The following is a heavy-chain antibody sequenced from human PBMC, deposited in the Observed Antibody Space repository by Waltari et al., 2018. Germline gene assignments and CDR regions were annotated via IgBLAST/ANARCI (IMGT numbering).Heavy chain of an antibody. CDR1: GFTFSSYE. CDR3: AKDTYYDSSGYYLG. V-gene: IGHV3-23*01. CDR2: ISGSGGST. D-gene: IGHD3-22*01. J-gene: IGHJ4*02. Sequence: EVQLLESGGGLVQPGGSLRLSCAASGFTFSSYEMSWVRQAPGKGLEWVSAISGSGGSTYYADSVKGRFTISRDNSKNTLYLQMNSLRAEDTAVYYCAKDTYYDSSGYYLGWGQGTLVTVSS.